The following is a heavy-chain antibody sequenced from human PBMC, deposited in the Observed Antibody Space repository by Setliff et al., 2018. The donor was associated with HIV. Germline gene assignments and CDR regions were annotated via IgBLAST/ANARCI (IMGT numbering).Heavy chain of an antibody. J-gene: IGHJ2*01. V-gene: IGHV4-31*03. CDR1: GGSISSGGYY. Sequence: SETLSLTCTVSGGSISSGGYYWSWIRQHQGKGLEWIGYIYYSGSTYYNPSLKSRVTISVDTSKNQFSLKLTSVTAADTSVYYCARYGPDTYQPLWSFGVWGRGTMVTVSS. CDR2: IYYSGST. D-gene: IGHD3-10*01. CDR3: ARYGPDTYQPLWSFGV.